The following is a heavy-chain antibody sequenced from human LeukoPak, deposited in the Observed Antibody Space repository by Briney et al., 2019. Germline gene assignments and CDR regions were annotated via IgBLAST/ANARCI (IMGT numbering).Heavy chain of an antibody. CDR2: INSDGSST. D-gene: IGHD5-24*01. Sequence: QPGGSLRLSGAASGFTFSSYWMHWVRQAPGKGLVWVSRINSDGSSTSYADSVKGRFTISRDNAKNTLYLQMNSLRAEDTAVYYCARLVDDYLDAFDIWGQGTMVTVSS. V-gene: IGHV3-74*01. CDR3: ARLVDDYLDAFDI. J-gene: IGHJ3*02. CDR1: GFTFSSYW.